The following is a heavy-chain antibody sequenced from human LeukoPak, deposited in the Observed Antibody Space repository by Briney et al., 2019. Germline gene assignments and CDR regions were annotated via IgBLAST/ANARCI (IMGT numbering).Heavy chain of an antibody. CDR1: GFTFSHYD. J-gene: IGHJ1*01. CDR2: ISYDGSSK. CDR3: AKGPFQH. V-gene: IGHV3-30*18. Sequence: PGGSLRLSCAASGFTFSHYDMHWVRQAPGKGLEWVAVISYDGSSKYYADSVKGRFTISRDNSKNTLYLQMSSLKAEDTGVYYCAKGPFQHWGQGTLVTVSS.